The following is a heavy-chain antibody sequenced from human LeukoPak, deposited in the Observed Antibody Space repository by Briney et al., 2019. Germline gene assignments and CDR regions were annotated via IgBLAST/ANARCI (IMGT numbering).Heavy chain of an antibody. CDR2: MNPNSGNT. CDR1: GYTFTGYY. CDR3: ARGSGFYYYYYMDV. V-gene: IGHV1-8*02. J-gene: IGHJ6*03. D-gene: IGHD5-12*01. Sequence: AASVKVSRKASGYTFTGYYMHWVRQATGQGLEWMGWMNPNSGNTGYAQKFQGRVTMTRNTSISTAYMELSSLRSEDTAVYYCARGSGFYYYYYMDVWGKGATVTISS.